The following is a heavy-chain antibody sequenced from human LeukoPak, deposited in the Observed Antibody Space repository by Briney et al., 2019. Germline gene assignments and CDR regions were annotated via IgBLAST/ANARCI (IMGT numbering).Heavy chain of an antibody. V-gene: IGHV3-7*01. Sequence: GGSLRLSCAASGFTFSGYWMSWVRQAPGKGLEWVANIKQDGSEKYYVDSVKGRFTISRDNAKNSLFLQMGSPRVEDTAVYYCARESTAGYNSSWYGFRNWGQGTLVSVSS. CDR1: GFTFSGYW. D-gene: IGHD6-13*01. CDR3: ARESTAGYNSSWYGFRN. CDR2: IKQDGSEK. J-gene: IGHJ1*01.